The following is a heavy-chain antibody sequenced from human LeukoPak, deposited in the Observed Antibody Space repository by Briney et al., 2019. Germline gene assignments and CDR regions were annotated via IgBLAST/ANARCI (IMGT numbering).Heavy chain of an antibody. CDR3: AKDAQRGFDYSNSLEY. CDR2: ISGSGGST. CDR1: GFTFSSYA. D-gene: IGHD4-11*01. V-gene: IGHV3-23*01. Sequence: PGGSLRLSCAASGFTFSSYAVSWVRQAPGKGLEWVSSISGSGGSTYSADSVKGRFTISRHNSKNTLYLQMNSLRAEDTAVYYCAKDAQRGFDYSNSLEYWGQGTLVTVSS. J-gene: IGHJ4*02.